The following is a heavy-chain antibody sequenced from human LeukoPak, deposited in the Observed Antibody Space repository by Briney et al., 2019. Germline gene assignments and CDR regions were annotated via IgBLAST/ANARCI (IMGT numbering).Heavy chain of an antibody. Sequence: SETLSLTCAVYGGSFSGYYWSWIRQPPGKGLEWIGEINHSGSTNYNPSLKSRVTISVDTSKNQFSLKLSSVTAADTAVYYCARVNYDILTGLYSPKDYYYYGMDVWGQGTTVTVSS. D-gene: IGHD3-9*01. CDR1: GGSFSGYY. CDR3: ARVNYDILTGLYSPKDYYYYGMDV. V-gene: IGHV4-34*01. J-gene: IGHJ6*02. CDR2: INHSGST.